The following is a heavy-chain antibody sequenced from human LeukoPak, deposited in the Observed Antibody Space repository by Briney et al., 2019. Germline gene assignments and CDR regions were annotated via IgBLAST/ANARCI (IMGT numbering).Heavy chain of an antibody. J-gene: IGHJ5*02. D-gene: IGHD3-9*01. CDR1: GYTFTGHY. Sequence: GASVKVSCKASGYTFTGHYMHWVRQAPGQGLEWMGWISAYNGNTNYAQKLQGRVTMTTDTSTSTAYMELRSLRSDDTAVYYCARGYYDILTGYPPRYNWFDPWGQGTLVTVSS. CDR3: ARGYYDILTGYPPRYNWFDP. CDR2: ISAYNGNT. V-gene: IGHV1-18*04.